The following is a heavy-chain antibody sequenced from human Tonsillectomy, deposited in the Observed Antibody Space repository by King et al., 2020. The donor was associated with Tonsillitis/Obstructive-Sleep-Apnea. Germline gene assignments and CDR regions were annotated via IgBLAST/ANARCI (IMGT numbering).Heavy chain of an antibody. V-gene: IGHV4-39*01. J-gene: IGHJ4*02. CDR1: GGSISSLSYY. CDR2: IYYSWST. Sequence: QLQESGPGLVKPSETLSLTCTVSGGSISSLSYYWGWIRQPPGKGLEWRGIIYYSWSTYYNPSLKSRVTISVETSKNQFHLQLSSVTAADTAVYYCASSLGYSGYDYKDYWGQGTLVTVSS. D-gene: IGHD5-12*01. CDR3: ASSLGYSGYDYKDY.